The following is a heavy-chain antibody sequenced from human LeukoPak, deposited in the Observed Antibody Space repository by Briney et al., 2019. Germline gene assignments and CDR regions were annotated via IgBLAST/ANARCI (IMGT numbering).Heavy chain of an antibody. CDR3: ARVCYYDSSDYYGDAFDI. J-gene: IGHJ3*02. CDR1: VYTFTGYY. V-gene: IGHV1-2*02. D-gene: IGHD3-22*01. CDR2: INPNSGGT. Sequence: ASVKVSCKASVYTFTGYYMHWVRQAPGQGLEWMGWINPNSGGTNYAQKFQGRVTMTRDTSISTAYMELSSLRFDDTAVYYCARVCYYDSSDYYGDAFDIWGQGTMVTVSS.